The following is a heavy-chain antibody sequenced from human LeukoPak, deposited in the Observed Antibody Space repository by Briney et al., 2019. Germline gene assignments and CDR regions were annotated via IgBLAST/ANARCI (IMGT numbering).Heavy chain of an antibody. J-gene: IGHJ4*02. Sequence: PSETLSLTCAVYGGSFRGYYWSWIRRPPGRGVEWIGEINHSGSTNYNPSLKSRVTISVDTSKNPFSLKLSSVTAADTAVYYCARGSTYYDFWSGSLAGGFDYWGQGTLVTVSS. V-gene: IGHV4-34*01. D-gene: IGHD3-3*01. CDR2: INHSGST. CDR1: GGSFRGYY. CDR3: ARGSTYYDFWSGSLAGGFDY.